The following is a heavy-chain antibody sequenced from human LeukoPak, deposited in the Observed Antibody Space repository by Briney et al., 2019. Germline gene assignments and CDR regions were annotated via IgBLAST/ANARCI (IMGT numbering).Heavy chain of an antibody. Sequence: PGRSLRLSCAASGFTFSSYAMSWVRQAPGKGLEWVSAISGSGGSTYYADSVKGRFTISRDNSKNTLYLQMNSLRAEDTAVYYCAKGDPRDYYYYGMDVWGQGTTVTVSS. V-gene: IGHV3-23*01. CDR1: GFTFSSYA. CDR2: ISGSGGST. J-gene: IGHJ6*02. D-gene: IGHD2-21*02. CDR3: AKGDPRDYYYYGMDV.